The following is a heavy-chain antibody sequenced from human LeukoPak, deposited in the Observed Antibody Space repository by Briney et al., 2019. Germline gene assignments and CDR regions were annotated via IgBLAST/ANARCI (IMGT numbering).Heavy chain of an antibody. D-gene: IGHD6-19*01. J-gene: IGHJ4*02. V-gene: IGHV3-33*01. CDR2: IWYDGSNK. Sequence: QSGRSLRLSCAASGFTFSSYGMHWVRQAPGKGLEWVSVIWYDGSNKYYADSVKGRFTISRDNSKNTLYLQMNSLRAEDTAVYYCARVRGDSSGWDGGAFDYCGQGTLVTVSS. CDR1: GFTFSSYG. CDR3: ARVRGDSSGWDGGAFDY.